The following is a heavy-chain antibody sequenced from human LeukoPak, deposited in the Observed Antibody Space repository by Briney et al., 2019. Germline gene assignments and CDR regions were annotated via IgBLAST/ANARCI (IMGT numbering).Heavy chain of an antibody. V-gene: IGHV4-34*01. CDR3: ARAKGGYYYGSGSYYTPYFDY. CDR1: GGSFSGYY. Sequence: SETLSLTCAVYGGSFSGYYWSWIRQPPGKGLEWIGEINHSGSTNYNPSLKSRVTISVDTSKNQFSLKLSSVTAADTAVYYCARAKGGYYYGSGSYYTPYFDYWGQGTLVTVSS. J-gene: IGHJ4*02. D-gene: IGHD3-10*01. CDR2: INHSGST.